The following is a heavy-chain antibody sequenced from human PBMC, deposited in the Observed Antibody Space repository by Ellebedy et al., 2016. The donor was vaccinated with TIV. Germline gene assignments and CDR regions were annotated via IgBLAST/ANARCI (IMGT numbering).Heavy chain of an antibody. CDR1: GFTFSYYA. CDR3: ARCRPAYRSGGYVGGHLGGMDV. Sequence: GGSLRLXXAASGFTFSYYAMTWVRQAPGKGLEWVSTISTSGDITYYANSVKGRFTISRDNSRNMLFLQMNSLRADHTAVYFCARCRPAYRSGGYVGGHLGGMDVWGQGTTVTVSS. D-gene: IGHD6-19*01. J-gene: IGHJ6*02. CDR2: ISTSGDIT. V-gene: IGHV3-23*01.